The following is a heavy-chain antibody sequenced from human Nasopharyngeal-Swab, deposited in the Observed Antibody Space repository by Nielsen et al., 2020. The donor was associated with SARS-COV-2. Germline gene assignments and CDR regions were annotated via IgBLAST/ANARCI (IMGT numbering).Heavy chain of an antibody. J-gene: IGHJ6*02. D-gene: IGHD3-9*01. CDR2: IKQDGSEK. CDR3: ARVSRYYDILTGYYAEDGMDV. Sequence: VREAPGKGLEWVANIKQDGSEKYYVDSVKGRFTTSRDNAKNSLYLQMNSLRAEDTAVYYCARVSRYYDILTGYYAEDGMDVWGQGTTVTVSS. V-gene: IGHV3-7*01.